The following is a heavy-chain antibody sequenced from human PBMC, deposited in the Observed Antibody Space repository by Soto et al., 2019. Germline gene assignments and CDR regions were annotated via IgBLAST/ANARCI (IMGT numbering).Heavy chain of an antibody. CDR3: ARHSISLSSSWYFPWFDP. D-gene: IGHD6-13*01. CDR2: IYYSGST. Sequence: SETLSLTCTVSGGSISSSSYYWGWIRQPPGKGLEWIGSIYYSGSTYYNPSLKSRVTISVDTSKNQFSLKLSSVTAADTAVYYCARHSISLSSSWYFPWFDPWGQGTLVTVSS. V-gene: IGHV4-39*01. CDR1: GGSISSSSYY. J-gene: IGHJ5*02.